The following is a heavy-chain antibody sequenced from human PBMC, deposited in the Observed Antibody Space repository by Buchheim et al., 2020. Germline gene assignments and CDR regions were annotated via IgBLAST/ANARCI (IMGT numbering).Heavy chain of an antibody. D-gene: IGHD6-13*01. V-gene: IGHV3-23*01. CDR1: GFTFSSYP. J-gene: IGHJ4*02. CDR3: AKIIIGAGTAY. Sequence: EVQLLESGGDLVQPGGSLRLSCAASGFTFSSYPMTWVRQAPGKGLEWVSSISGSSGGTYYADSVKGRFTISRDNSKNTLSLQMNSLRAEDTAVYYCAKIIIGAGTAYWGQGTL. CDR2: ISGSSGGT.